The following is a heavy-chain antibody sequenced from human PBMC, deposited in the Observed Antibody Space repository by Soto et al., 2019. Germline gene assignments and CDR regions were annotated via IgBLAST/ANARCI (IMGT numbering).Heavy chain of an antibody. CDR3: ARDGTYYAGSGAAPDYYDYYYMDV. Sequence: PGGSLRLSCAASGFTFSSYAMHWVRQAPGKGLEYVSAISSNGGSTYYANSVKGRFTISRDNSKNTLYLQMGSLRAEDMAVYYCARDGTYYAGSGAAPDYYDYYYMDVWCKGNTVTVSS. D-gene: IGHD3-10*01. CDR1: GFTFSSYA. V-gene: IGHV3-64*01. CDR2: ISSNGGST. J-gene: IGHJ6*03.